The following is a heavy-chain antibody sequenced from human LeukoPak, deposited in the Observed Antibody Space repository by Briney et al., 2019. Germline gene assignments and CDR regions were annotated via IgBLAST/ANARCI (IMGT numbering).Heavy chain of an antibody. J-gene: IGHJ4*02. CDR1: GGSIVSHY. Sequence: SETLSLTCTVSGGSIVSHYWNWIRQPAGRGLEWIGRFYASGTTNTSPSLKSRVTMSVDTSKNQFSLKLSSVTAADTAVYYCAKGSHIVVVIATFDYWGQGTLVTVSS. V-gene: IGHV4-4*07. CDR3: AKGSHIVVVIATFDY. CDR2: FYASGTT. D-gene: IGHD2-21*01.